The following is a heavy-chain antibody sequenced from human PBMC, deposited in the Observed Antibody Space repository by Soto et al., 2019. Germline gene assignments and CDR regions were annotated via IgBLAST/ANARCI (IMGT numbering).Heavy chain of an antibody. CDR2: ISYDGSNK. Sequence: QVQLVESGGGVVQPGRSLRLSCAASGFTFSSYAMHWVRQAPGKGLEWVAVISYDGSNKYYADSVKGRFTISRDNSKNTLYLQMNSLRAEDTAVYYCARSRSSSGLTWDYYYYYGMDVWGQGTTVTVSS. CDR1: GFTFSSYA. V-gene: IGHV3-30-3*01. D-gene: IGHD6-19*01. J-gene: IGHJ6*02. CDR3: ARSRSSSGLTWDYYYYYGMDV.